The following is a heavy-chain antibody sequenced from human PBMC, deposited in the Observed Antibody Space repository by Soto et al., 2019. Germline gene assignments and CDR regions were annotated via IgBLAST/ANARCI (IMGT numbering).Heavy chain of an antibody. D-gene: IGHD6-19*01. CDR3: AKLAVAGPFDY. CDR2: IIGSGGNT. Sequence: PGGSLRLSCAASGFTFSNYAMSWVRQVPGKGLEWVSTIIGSGGNTYYTDSVKGRFTISRDNSKNTLSLQMNSLRAEDTAVYYCAKLAVAGPFDYWGQGTLVTVSS. CDR1: GFTFSNYA. V-gene: IGHV3-23*01. J-gene: IGHJ4*02.